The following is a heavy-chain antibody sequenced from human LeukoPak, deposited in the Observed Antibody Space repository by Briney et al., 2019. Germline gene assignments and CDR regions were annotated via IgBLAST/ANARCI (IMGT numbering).Heavy chain of an antibody. J-gene: IGHJ4*02. CDR3: AREGADYGDYVFDY. CDR1: GFTFSSYS. Sequence: GGSLRLSCAASGFTFSSYSMNWVRQAPGKGLEWVSSISSSSSYIYYADSVKGRFTISRDNAKNSLYLQMNSLRAEDTAVYYWAREGADYGDYVFDYWGQGTLVTVSS. CDR2: ISSSSSYI. D-gene: IGHD4-17*01. V-gene: IGHV3-21*01.